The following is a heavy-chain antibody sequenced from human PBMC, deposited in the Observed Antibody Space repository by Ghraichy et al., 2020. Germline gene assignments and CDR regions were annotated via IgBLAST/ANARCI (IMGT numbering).Heavy chain of an antibody. CDR2: IYHSGST. Sequence: SETLSLTCAVSGGSISSSNWWTLVRQPPGKVLEWIGEIYHSGSTYYNPYLKSLVIISVNKSKNQFPLKLTSVTAADTAVYYCARKPVVVTAFDYGGQGTLVTVSS. V-gene: IGHV4-4*02. J-gene: IGHJ4*02. D-gene: IGHD2-21*02. CDR3: ARKPVVVTAFDY. CDR1: GGSISSSNW.